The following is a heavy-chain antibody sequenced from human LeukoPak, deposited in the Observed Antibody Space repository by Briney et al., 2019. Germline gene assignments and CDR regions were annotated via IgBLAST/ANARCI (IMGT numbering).Heavy chain of an antibody. D-gene: IGHD3-10*01. CDR2: ISGSGDST. CDR1: GFTFSNYG. V-gene: IGHV3-23*01. Sequence: GGSLRLSCAASGFTFSNYGMSWVRQAPGKGLEWVSGISGSGDSTDYADSVKGRFTISRDNSKNTLYVQMNSLRAEDTAVYYCARDLSPVVRASPMGYWGQGTPVTVSS. CDR3: ARDLSPVVRASPMGY. J-gene: IGHJ4*02.